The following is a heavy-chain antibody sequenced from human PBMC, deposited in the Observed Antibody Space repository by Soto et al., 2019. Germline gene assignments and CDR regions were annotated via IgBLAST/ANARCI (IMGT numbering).Heavy chain of an antibody. V-gene: IGHV3-7*04. CDR2: INQDESQK. CDR3: ARYLSSGPIDY. J-gene: IGHJ4*02. Sequence: EVQLVESEGGLVQPGGSLRLSCAASGFTFSSYWMTWVRQPAGKGLEWVANINQDESQKHYVDSVQGRFTISRDNAKNSLYLQMNSLMVEDTAVYYCARYLSSGPIDYWGQGTLVTVSS. D-gene: IGHD2-8*02. CDR1: GFTFSSYW.